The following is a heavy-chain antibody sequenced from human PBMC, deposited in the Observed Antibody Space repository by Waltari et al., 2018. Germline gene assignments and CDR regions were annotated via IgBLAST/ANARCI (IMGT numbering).Heavy chain of an antibody. V-gene: IGHV1-2*02. Sequence: QVQLVQSGTEVKKPGASVKVSCQASGYSFTDYHLHWVRQTPGQGLEWLGWFNPKNGDTSYAQNLLGRVTMTRDTAINTVYMDLSGLRSDDTAVFYCARDPGPIVGAPDYWGQGTLVTVSS. CDR1: GYSFTDYH. J-gene: IGHJ4*02. CDR3: ARDPGPIVGAPDY. D-gene: IGHD1-26*01. CDR2: FNPKNGDT.